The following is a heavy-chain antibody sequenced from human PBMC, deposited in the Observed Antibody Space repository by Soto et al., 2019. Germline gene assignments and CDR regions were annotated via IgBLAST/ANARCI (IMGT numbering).Heavy chain of an antibody. CDR3: ARAWSGYDWVFDY. Sequence: SETLSLTCTVSGGSISSGGYYWSWIRQHPGKGLEWIGYIYYSGSTNYNPSLKSRVSISVDTSKNQFSLKLSSVTAADTAVYYCARAWSGYDWVFDYWGQGTLVTVS. V-gene: IGHV4-61*08. CDR1: GGSISSGGYY. J-gene: IGHJ4*02. CDR2: IYYSGST. D-gene: IGHD5-12*01.